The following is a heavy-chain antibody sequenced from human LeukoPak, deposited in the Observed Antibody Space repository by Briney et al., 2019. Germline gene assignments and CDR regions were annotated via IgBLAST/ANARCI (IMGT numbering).Heavy chain of an antibody. Sequence: ASVKVSCKASGYTFTSYAMHWVRQAPGQGLEWMGWINAGNGNTKYSQKFQGRVTITRDTSASTAYMELSSLRSEDTAVYYCAREELWNLFDYWGQGTLVTVSS. J-gene: IGHJ4*02. CDR3: AREELWNLFDY. V-gene: IGHV1-3*01. D-gene: IGHD5-18*01. CDR1: GYTFTSYA. CDR2: INAGNGNT.